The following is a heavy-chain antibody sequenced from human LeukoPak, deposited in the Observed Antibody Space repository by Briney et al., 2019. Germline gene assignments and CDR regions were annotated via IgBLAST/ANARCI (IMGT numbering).Heavy chain of an antibody. J-gene: IGHJ4*02. CDR1: GYSISSGYY. CDR2: IYHSGST. D-gene: IGHD5-24*01. Sequence: PSETLSLTCTVSGYSISSGYYWGWIRQPPGKGLEWIGSIYHSGSTCYNPSLKSRVTISVDTSKNQFSLKLSSVTAADTAVYYCARDPPRDGYNYEVDYFDYWGQGTLVTVSS. CDR3: ARDPPRDGYNYEVDYFDY. V-gene: IGHV4-38-2*02.